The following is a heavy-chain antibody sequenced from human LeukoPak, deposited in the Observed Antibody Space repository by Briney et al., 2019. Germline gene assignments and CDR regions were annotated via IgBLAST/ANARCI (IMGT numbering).Heavy chain of an antibody. V-gene: IGHV1-8*01. Sequence: VSGKVSCKASGYTFTSYDINWVRQATGQGLEWMGWMNPNSGNTGYAQKFQGRVTMTRNTSISTAYVELSSLRSEDTAVYYCARSRYNWNYRGKVNWFDPWGQGTLVTVSS. CDR2: MNPNSGNT. CDR1: GYTFTSYD. J-gene: IGHJ5*02. CDR3: ARSRYNWNYRGKVNWFDP. D-gene: IGHD1-7*01.